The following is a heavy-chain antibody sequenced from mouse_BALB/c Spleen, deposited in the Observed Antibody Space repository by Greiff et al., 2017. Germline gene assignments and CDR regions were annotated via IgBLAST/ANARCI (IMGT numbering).Heavy chain of an antibody. CDR1: GYTFTSYY. J-gene: IGHJ4*01. CDR3: TSVGYRSMDY. V-gene: IGHV1S81*02. CDR2: INPSNGGT. Sequence: QVQLKESGAELVKPGASVKLSCKASGYTFTSYYMYWVKQRPGQGLEWIGEINPSNGGTNFNEKFKSKATLTVDKSSSTAYMQLSSLTSEDSAVYYYTSVGYRSMDYWGQGTSVTVSS. D-gene: IGHD2-14*01.